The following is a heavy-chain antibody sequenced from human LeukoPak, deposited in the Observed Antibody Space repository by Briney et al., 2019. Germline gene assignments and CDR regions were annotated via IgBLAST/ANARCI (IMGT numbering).Heavy chain of an antibody. CDR2: ISSSSSYI. J-gene: IGHJ3*02. Sequence: PGGSLRLSCAASGFTFSSYSMNWVRQAPGKGLEWVSSISSSSSYIYYADSVKGRFTISRDNAKNSLYLQMNSLRAEDTAVYYCAGEDIVVAPAAPLNDAFDIWGQGTMVTVSS. V-gene: IGHV3-21*01. D-gene: IGHD2-2*01. CDR1: GFTFSSYS. CDR3: AGEDIVVAPAAPLNDAFDI.